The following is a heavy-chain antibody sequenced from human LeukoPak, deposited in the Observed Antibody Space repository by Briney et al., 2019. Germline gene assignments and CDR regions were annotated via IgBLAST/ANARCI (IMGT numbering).Heavy chain of an antibody. J-gene: IGHJ5*02. V-gene: IGHV1-2*02. CDR1: GYTFTGYY. Sequence: ASVKVSCKASGYTFTGYYMHWVRQAPGQGLEWMGWINPNSGGTNYAQKFQGRVTMTRDTSISTAYMELSRLRSDDTAVYYCARSQRSSSWVLYNWFDPWGQGTLVTVSS. D-gene: IGHD6-13*01. CDR2: INPNSGGT. CDR3: ARSQRSSSWVLYNWFDP.